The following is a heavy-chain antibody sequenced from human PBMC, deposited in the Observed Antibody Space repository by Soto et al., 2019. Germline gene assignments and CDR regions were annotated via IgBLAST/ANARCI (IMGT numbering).Heavy chain of an antibody. CDR3: AKLGETDDY. CDR2: ISGSGDTT. CDR1: GVTFINYA. D-gene: IGHD3-16*01. V-gene: IGHV3-23*01. J-gene: IGHJ4*02. Sequence: EVQLLESGGCLVQPGGSLRLSCAASGVTFINYAMSWVRQAPGKGLEWVSAISGSGDTTYYADSVKGRFTISRDNSKHTLYVQMNSLRAEDTAVYYCAKLGETDDYWGQGTLVTVSS.